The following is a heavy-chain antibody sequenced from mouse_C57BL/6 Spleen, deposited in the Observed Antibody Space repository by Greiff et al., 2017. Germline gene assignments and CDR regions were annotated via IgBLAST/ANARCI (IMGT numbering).Heavy chain of an antibody. Sequence: QVQLKQSGAELARPGASVKLSCKASGYTFTSYGISWVKQRTGQGLEWIGEIYPRSGNTYYNEKFKGKATLTADKSSSTAYMELRSLTSEDSAVYFCARESYDGYFDYWGQGTTLTVSS. CDR2: IYPRSGNT. J-gene: IGHJ2*01. D-gene: IGHD2-3*01. CDR3: ARESYDGYFDY. V-gene: IGHV1-81*01. CDR1: GYTFTSYG.